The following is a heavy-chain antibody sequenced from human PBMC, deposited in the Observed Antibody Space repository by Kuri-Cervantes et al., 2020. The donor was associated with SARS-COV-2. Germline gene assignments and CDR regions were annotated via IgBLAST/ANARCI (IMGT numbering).Heavy chain of an antibody. V-gene: IGHV3-30*02. CDR1: GFTFSSYG. CDR3: ARDGVSLKGHYYYYMDV. J-gene: IGHJ6*03. D-gene: IGHD2-15*01. Sequence: GESLKISCAASGFTFSSYGMHWVRQAPGKGLEWVAFIRYDGSSKYYADSVKGRFTISRDNAKNSLYLQMNSLRAEDTAVYYCARDGVSLKGHYYYYMDVWGKGTTVTVSS. CDR2: IRYDGSSK.